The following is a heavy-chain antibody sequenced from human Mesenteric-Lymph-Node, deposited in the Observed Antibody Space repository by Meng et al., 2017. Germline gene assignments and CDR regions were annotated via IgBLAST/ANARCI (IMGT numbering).Heavy chain of an antibody. CDR1: DYLISRGVY. CDR3: ARTRGSGYVPYYFDF. J-gene: IGHJ4*02. V-gene: IGHV4-38-2*01. CDR2: IHYNGNT. D-gene: IGHD3-22*01. Sequence: SETLSLTCVVSDYLISRGVYWGWVRQPPGKGLDWIGHIHYNGNTYYNSSLKGRVTISVDTSKNQFSLRVNAVTAADTAFYNWARTRGSGYVPYYFDFWGQGTLVTVSS.